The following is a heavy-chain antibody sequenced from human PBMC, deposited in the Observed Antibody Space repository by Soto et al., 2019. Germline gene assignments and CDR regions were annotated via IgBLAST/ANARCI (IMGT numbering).Heavy chain of an antibody. V-gene: IGHV4-30-2*01. J-gene: IGHJ2*01. CDR1: GGSISSGGYS. CDR3: RDLHSFPTRRSSDL. Sequence: PSENPYIGSAVSGGSISSGGYSWSWIRQPPGKGLEWIGYIYHSGSTYYNPSLKSRVTISVDRSKNQFSLKRSSVTSAFSSVGDHRDLHSFPTRRSSDL. CDR2: IYHSGST. D-gene: IGHD1-1*01.